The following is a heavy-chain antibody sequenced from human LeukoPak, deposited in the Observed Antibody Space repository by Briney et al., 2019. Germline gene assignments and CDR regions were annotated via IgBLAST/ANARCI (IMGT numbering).Heavy chain of an antibody. J-gene: IGHJ4*02. V-gene: IGHV3-30*04. CDR2: ISYDGSNK. D-gene: IGHD3-10*01. CDR3: ARGRHYYGSGRYSDY. CDR1: GFTFSKYA. Sequence: PGRSLRLSCAASGFTFSKYAMHWLRQAPGKGLEWVAVISYDGSNKYYADSVKGRFTISRDNSQNTLYLQMNSLRAEDTAVYYCARGRHYYGSGRYSDYWGQGTLVTVSS.